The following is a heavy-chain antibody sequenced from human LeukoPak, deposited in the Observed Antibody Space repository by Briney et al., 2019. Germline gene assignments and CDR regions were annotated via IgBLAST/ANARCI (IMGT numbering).Heavy chain of an antibody. CDR2: MYYSGST. CDR1: GGSISSSSYY. D-gene: IGHD1-1*01. Sequence: PSETLSLTCTVSGGSISSSSYYWGWIRQPPGKGREWIGSMYYSGSTYYNPSLKSRVTISVDTSKNQFSLKLSSVPAADTAVYYCARNWKGDWFDPWGQGTLVTVSS. J-gene: IGHJ5*02. CDR3: ARNWKGDWFDP. V-gene: IGHV4-39*01.